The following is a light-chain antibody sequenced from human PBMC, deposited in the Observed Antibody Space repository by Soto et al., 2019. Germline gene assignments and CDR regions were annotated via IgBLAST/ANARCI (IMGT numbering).Light chain of an antibody. J-gene: IGKJ1*01. CDR2: KAS. CDR1: QSIDSW. V-gene: IGKV1-5*03. CDR3: QHYKSYPWT. Sequence: DIQMPQSPSTMSASVGDRVTITCRASQSIDSWLAWYQQKPGKAPKFLMYKASNLESGVPLRFSGSGSETEFTITISSLQLDDFPIYYCQHYKSYPWTFGQGTKVELK.